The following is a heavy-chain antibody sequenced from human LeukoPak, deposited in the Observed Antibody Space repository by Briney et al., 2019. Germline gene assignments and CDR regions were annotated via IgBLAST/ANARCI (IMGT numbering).Heavy chain of an antibody. CDR2: IIPIFGTA. J-gene: IGHJ4*02. V-gene: IGHV1-69*13. CDR3: ARDSGSYYAFDY. Sequence: SVKVSCKASGGTFSSYAISWVRQAPGQGLEWMGGIIPIFGTANYAQKFQGRVTITADGSTSTAYMELRSLRSDDTAVYYCARDSGSYYAFDYWGQGTLVTVSS. D-gene: IGHD1-26*01. CDR1: GGTFSSYA.